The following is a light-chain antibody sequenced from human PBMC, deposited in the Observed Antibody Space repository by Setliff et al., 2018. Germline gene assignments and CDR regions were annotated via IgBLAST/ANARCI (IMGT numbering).Light chain of an antibody. Sequence: QSVLTQPPSASGSPGQSVTISCTGTSSDISVYNYVSWYQQHPGKAPKLMIYEVSKRPSGVSDRFSGSKSGNTASLTISGLQAEDKADYYCLSYTSETTHALFAGGTKVTVL. CDR2: EVS. CDR3: LSYTSETTHAL. V-gene: IGLV2-8*01. CDR1: SSDISVYNY. J-gene: IGLJ2*01.